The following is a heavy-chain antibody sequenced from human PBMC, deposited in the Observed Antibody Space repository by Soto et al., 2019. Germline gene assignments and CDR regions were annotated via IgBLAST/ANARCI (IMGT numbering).Heavy chain of an antibody. CDR3: AVRGAPAG. Sequence: ASVKLYWKTSGYTLTSYGISWVRQAPGQGLEWMGWISAYNGNTNYAQKLQGRVTMTTDTSTSTAYMELRSLRSDDTAVYYCAVRGAPAGWGQGTLVTVSS. CDR1: GYTLTSYG. V-gene: IGHV1-18*04. CDR2: ISAYNGNT. J-gene: IGHJ4*02.